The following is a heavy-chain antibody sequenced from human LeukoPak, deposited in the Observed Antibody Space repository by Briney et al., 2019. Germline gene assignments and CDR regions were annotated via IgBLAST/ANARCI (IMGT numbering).Heavy chain of an antibody. CDR3: AKDIQCTY. V-gene: IGHV3-23*01. D-gene: IGHD2-21*01. CDR2: IGGSGGNT. CDR1: GFTFSSSA. J-gene: IGHJ4*02. Sequence: GGSLRLSCAASGFTFSSSAMTWVRQAPGKGLEWVSLIGGSGGNTYYADSVKGRFTISRDNSKNTLYLQMNSLRAEDTAVYHCAKDIQCTYWGQGTLVTVSP.